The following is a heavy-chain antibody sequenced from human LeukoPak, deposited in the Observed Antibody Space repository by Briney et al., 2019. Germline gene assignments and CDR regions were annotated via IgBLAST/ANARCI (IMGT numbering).Heavy chain of an antibody. V-gene: IGHV1-18*04. CDR1: GYTFTGYY. J-gene: IGHJ4*02. Sequence: ASVKVSCKASGYTFTGYYMHWVRQAPGQGLEWMGWISAYNGNTNYAQKLQGRVTMTTDTSTSTAYMELRSLRSDDTAVYYCARDQEYFDYWGQGTLVTVSS. CDR2: ISAYNGNT. CDR3: ARDQEYFDY.